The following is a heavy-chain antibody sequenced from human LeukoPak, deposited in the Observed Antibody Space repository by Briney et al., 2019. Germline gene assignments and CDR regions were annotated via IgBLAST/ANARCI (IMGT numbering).Heavy chain of an antibody. V-gene: IGHV1-69*13. CDR1: GGTFNNFA. CDR3: ARSGDSSGYYYGERY. D-gene: IGHD3-22*01. J-gene: IGHJ4*02. Sequence: SVKVSCKASGGTFNNFAICWVRQAPGQGLEWMGGIFPVFGTPTYAQKFQGRVTITADESTSTAYMELSSLRSEDTAVYYCARSGDSSGYYYGERYWGQGTLVTVSS. CDR2: IFPVFGTP.